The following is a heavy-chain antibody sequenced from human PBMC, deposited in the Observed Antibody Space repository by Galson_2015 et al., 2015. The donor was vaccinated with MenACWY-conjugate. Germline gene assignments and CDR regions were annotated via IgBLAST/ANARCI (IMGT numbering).Heavy chain of an antibody. Sequence: QSGAEVKKPGESLKISCKGSGYSFTSYWIGWVRQMPGKGLEWMGIIYPGDSDTRYSPFFQGQVTISADKSISTAYLQWSSLKASSPAMYYCARPARSETYYYGSGSTNDAFDSRGQGTMATVSS. D-gene: IGHD3-10*01. CDR1: GYSFTSYW. V-gene: IGHV5-51*01. J-gene: IGHJ3*02. CDR2: IYPGDSDT. CDR3: ARPARSETYYYGSGSTNDAFDS.